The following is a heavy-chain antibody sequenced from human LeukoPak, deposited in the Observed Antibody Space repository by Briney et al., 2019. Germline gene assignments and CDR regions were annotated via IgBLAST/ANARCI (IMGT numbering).Heavy chain of an antibody. V-gene: IGHV4-59*08. CDR3: ARSITYYYDSSGLDY. CDR1: GGSISSYY. CDR2: IYYSGST. Sequence: PSETLSLTCTVSGGSISSYYWSWIRQPPGKGLEWIGYIYYSGSTNYNPSLKSRVTILVDTSKNQFSLKLSSVTAADTAVYYCARSITYYYDSSGLDYWGQGTLVTVSS. D-gene: IGHD3-22*01. J-gene: IGHJ4*02.